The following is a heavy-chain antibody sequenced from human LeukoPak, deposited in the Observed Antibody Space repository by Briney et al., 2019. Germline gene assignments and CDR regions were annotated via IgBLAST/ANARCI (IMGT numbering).Heavy chain of an antibody. J-gene: IGHJ6*04. CDR2: IYTSGST. D-gene: IGHD3-3*01. CDR1: GGSISSGSYY. V-gene: IGHV4-61*02. CDR3: ARDRLRIFGVVIPLDV. Sequence: SETQSLTCTVSGGSISSGSYYWSWIRQPAGKGLEWIGRIYTSGSTNYNPSLKSRVTISVDTSKNQFSLKLSSVTAADTAVYYCARDRLRIFGVVIPLDVWGKGTTVTVSS.